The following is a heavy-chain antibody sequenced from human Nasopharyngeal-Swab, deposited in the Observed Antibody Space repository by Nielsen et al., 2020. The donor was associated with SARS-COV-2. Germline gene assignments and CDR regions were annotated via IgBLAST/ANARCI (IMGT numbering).Heavy chain of an antibody. CDR3: ARDGLPGLHAGGDI. Sequence: SETLSLTCTVSGGSISSSSYYWGWIRQPPGKGLEWIGSIYYRGTTNYNPSLKSRVTLSVDTSKNQFSLKLNSVTAADTAVYFRARDGLPGLHAGGDIWGQGTMVTVSS. D-gene: IGHD3-10*01. CDR1: GGSISSSSYY. V-gene: IGHV4-39*07. CDR2: IYYRGTT. J-gene: IGHJ3*02.